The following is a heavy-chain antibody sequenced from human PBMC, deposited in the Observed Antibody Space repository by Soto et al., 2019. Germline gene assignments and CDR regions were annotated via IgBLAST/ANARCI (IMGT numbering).Heavy chain of an antibody. CDR1: GGSILNGGHY. V-gene: IGHV4-31*03. D-gene: IGHD4-17*01. CDR3: ARDNYGGMLDF. Sequence: PSGTLSLTCTVSGGSILNGGHYWTWIRQHPGKGLEWIGKIFFSGNTHYNPALKSRLTFSVDTTKNQFSLKLTSVTAADTAIYYCARDNYGGMLDFRGPLTLVTVS. J-gene: IGHJ4*02. CDR2: IFFSGNT.